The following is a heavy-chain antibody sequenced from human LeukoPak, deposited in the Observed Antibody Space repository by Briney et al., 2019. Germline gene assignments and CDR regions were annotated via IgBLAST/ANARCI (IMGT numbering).Heavy chain of an antibody. CDR2: IYYSGYT. CDR3: ARREQEGWFDP. V-gene: IGHV4-59*08. Sequence: ASETLSLTCTVAGGSMSSYYWSWIRQPPGKGLEWIGYIYYSGYTNYNPSLKSRVTISVDTSKNQFSLKLSSVTATDTAVYYCARREQEGWFDPWGQGTLVTVSS. J-gene: IGHJ5*02. CDR1: GGSMSSYY. D-gene: IGHD1/OR15-1a*01.